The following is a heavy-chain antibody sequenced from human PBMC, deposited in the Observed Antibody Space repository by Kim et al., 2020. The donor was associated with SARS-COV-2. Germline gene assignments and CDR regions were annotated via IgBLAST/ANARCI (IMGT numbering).Heavy chain of an antibody. J-gene: IGHJ4*02. D-gene: IGHD3-16*02. CDR1: GYTFTSYY. CDR3: ARSYDYVWGSYRHYYFDY. CDR2: INPSGGST. V-gene: IGHV1-46*01. Sequence: ASVKASCKASGYTFTSYYMHWVRQAPGQGLEWMGIINPSGGSTSYAQKFQGRVTMTRDTSTSTVYMELSSLRSEDTAVYYCARSYDYVWGSYRHYYFDYWGQGTLVTVSS.